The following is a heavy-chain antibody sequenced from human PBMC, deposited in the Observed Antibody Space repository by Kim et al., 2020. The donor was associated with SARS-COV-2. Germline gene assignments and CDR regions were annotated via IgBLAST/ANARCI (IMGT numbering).Heavy chain of an antibody. V-gene: IGHV4-39*07. D-gene: IGHD2-21*01. CDR1: GGSISSSIYY. Sequence: SETLSLTCTVSGGSISSSIYYWGWIRQPPGKGLEWIGTINYSGSTNYNPSLRSRVTITVDTSKNQFSLRQGSVTAADTAVYYCARGRGESCGRTSFYHFDPWGQGTRVSVST. CDR3: ARGRGESCGRTSFYHFDP. CDR2: INYSGST. J-gene: IGHJ5*02.